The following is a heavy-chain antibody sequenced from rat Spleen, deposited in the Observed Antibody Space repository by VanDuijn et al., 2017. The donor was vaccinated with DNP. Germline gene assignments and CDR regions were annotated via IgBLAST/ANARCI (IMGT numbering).Heavy chain of an antibody. J-gene: IGHJ1*01. CDR3: ARWGNHNWYFDL. CDR1: GHTFTINY. V-gene: IGHV1-43*01. Sequence: QIQLQQSGAELAKPGSSVKISCKASGHTFTINYTGWIKQTTGQGLEYIGYINMASGGTNYNERFKGKATVTVDKSSSTAFMQLSSLTPDDSAVYYCARWGNHNWYFDLWGPGTMVTVSS. CDR2: INMASGGT. D-gene: IGHD3-4*01.